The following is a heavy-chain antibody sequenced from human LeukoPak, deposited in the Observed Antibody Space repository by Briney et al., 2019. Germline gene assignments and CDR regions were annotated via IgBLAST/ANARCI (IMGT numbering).Heavy chain of an antibody. V-gene: IGHV4-61*01. J-gene: IGHJ3*02. CDR2: IYYSGNS. CDR3: ARVYGSGYDFRGAFDI. D-gene: IGHD5-12*01. Sequence: SETLSLTCTVSGGSISTGTYYWSCIRQPPGKGLEWIGYIYYSGNSNSNPSLKSRVTISVNTSKNQFFLKLNSVTAADTAVYYCARVYGSGYDFRGAFDIWGQGTMVTVSS. CDR1: GGSISTGTYY.